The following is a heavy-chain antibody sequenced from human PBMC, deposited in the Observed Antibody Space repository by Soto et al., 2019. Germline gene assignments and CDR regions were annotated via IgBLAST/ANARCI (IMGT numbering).Heavy chain of an antibody. V-gene: IGHV3-33*01. D-gene: IGHD2-21*02. CDR1: GFTFSTYG. J-gene: IGHJ5*02. Sequence: PGGSLRLSCAASGFTFSTYGMHWVRQAPGKGLEWVALIWYDGSIKNYGDSVKGRFTISTDNFKPTLYLQINRLRAEDSAAYYCEREYCGTDCYSIHWFDPWGQGTLVPVSS. CDR3: EREYCGTDCYSIHWFDP. CDR2: IWYDGSIK.